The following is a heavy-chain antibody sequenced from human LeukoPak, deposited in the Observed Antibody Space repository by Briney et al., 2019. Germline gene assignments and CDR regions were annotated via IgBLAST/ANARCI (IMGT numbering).Heavy chain of an antibody. J-gene: IGHJ1*01. D-gene: IGHD3-22*01. V-gene: IGHV3-74*01. Sequence: PGGSLRLSCAASGFTFRRYWTHWVRHAPGRRRVWGSRINGDARTTSYADSVKGGFTLSRDNAKNTLYLQMNSLRAEDTAVYYCATGNYYDSRGYYTIEHWGQGTLVTVSS. CDR2: INGDARTT. CDR1: GFTFRRYW. CDR3: ATGNYYDSRGYYTIEH.